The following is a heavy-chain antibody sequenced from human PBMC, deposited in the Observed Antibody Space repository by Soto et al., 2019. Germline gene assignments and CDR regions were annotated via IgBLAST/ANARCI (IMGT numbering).Heavy chain of an antibody. J-gene: IGHJ4*02. V-gene: IGHV1-2*02. CDR1: GYTFTVYY. CDR3: ARDLAKGGGSAGFDY. Sequence: WASVKVSCKASGYTFTVYYMHWVRQAPGQGLEWMGWINPKSGGTMYPQKFQGRVTMTWDTSISTAYMALTRLRSDDTAVYYCARDLAKGGGSAGFDYWGQGTLVTAPQ. D-gene: IGHD1-26*01. CDR2: INPKSGGT.